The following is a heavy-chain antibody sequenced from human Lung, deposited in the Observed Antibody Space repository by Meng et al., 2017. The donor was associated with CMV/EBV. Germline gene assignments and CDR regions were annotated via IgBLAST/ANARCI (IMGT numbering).Heavy chain of an antibody. V-gene: IGHV4-34*01. CDR1: GGSFSGYY. Sequence: QVQLQQWGAGLLKPSETLSLPCAVYGGSFSGYYWSWIRQPPGKGLEWIGEINHSGSTNYNPSLKSRVTISVDTSKNQFSLKLSSVTAADTAVYYCARPGIAAAGISKYYFDYWGQGTLVTVSS. D-gene: IGHD6-13*01. J-gene: IGHJ4*02. CDR3: ARPGIAAAGISKYYFDY. CDR2: INHSGST.